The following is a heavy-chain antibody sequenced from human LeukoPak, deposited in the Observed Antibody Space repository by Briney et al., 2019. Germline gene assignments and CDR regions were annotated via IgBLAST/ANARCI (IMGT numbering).Heavy chain of an antibody. CDR3: AKTAKYYYGSETYYFFEY. J-gene: IGHJ4*02. CDR1: GGSISGYY. CDR2: IYYSGST. Sequence: SETLSLTCTVSGGSISGYYWSWIRQPPGKGLEWIGYIYYSGSTSYNPSLKSRVTISVDTSKNQFSLKLTSVTPADTAVYYCAKTAKYYYGSETYYFFEYWGQGTLVTVSS. D-gene: IGHD3-10*01. V-gene: IGHV4-59*03.